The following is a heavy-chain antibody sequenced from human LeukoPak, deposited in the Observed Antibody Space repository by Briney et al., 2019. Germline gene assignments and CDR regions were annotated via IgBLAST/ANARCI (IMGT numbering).Heavy chain of an antibody. CDR1: GYTLTELS. J-gene: IGHJ4*02. Sequence: ASVKVSCKVSGYTLTELSMHWVRQAPGKGLEWMGGFDPEDGETIYAQKFQGRVTMTEDTSTDTAYMELSSLRSEDTAVYYCATGPYYYDSSGSNFDYWGQGTLVTVSS. CDR3: ATGPYYYDSSGSNFDY. D-gene: IGHD3-22*01. CDR2: FDPEDGET. V-gene: IGHV1-24*01.